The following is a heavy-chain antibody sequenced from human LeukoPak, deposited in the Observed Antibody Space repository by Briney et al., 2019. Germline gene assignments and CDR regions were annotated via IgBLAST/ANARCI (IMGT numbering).Heavy chain of an antibody. Sequence: GGSLRLSCAASGFTFDTYAMSWVRQAPGKGLGWVSTLSGLGDDPYYADSVKGRFTISRDNSKNTLYLHINSLRVEDTAVYYCARAVIPSTSRHFDYWGQGTQVTVSS. J-gene: IGHJ4*02. V-gene: IGHV3-23*01. CDR3: ARAVIPSTSRHFDY. CDR2: LSGLGDDP. CDR1: GFTFDTYA. D-gene: IGHD2-2*01.